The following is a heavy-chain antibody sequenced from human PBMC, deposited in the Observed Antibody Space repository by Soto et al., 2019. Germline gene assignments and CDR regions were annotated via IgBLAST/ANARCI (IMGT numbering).Heavy chain of an antibody. D-gene: IGHD2-21*02. CDR1: AFNFSNHW. CDR2: ITSDGKSK. V-gene: IGHV3-74*01. CDR3: ARESGDWPLNWFDP. Sequence: GGSLRLSCAASAFNFSNHWMHWVRQRPAEGLVWVSRITSDGKSKAYAESVKGRFAISRDNAKNTLYLQMNGLTAEDTAVYYCARESGDWPLNWFDPWGQGTLVTVSS. J-gene: IGHJ5*02.